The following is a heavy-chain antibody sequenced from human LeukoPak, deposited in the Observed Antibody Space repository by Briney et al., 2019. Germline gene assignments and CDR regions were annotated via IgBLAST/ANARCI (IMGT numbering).Heavy chain of an antibody. Sequence: PSETLSLTCTVSGGSISSYYWSWIRQPPGKGLEWIGYIYYSGSTNYNPSLKSRVTISTDTSKNQFSLRLSSLTAADTAVYYCARRLSRRDGYNYGYWGQGTLVTVSS. D-gene: IGHD5-24*01. CDR2: IYYSGST. V-gene: IGHV4-59*12. J-gene: IGHJ4*02. CDR1: GGSISSYY. CDR3: ARRLSRRDGYNYGY.